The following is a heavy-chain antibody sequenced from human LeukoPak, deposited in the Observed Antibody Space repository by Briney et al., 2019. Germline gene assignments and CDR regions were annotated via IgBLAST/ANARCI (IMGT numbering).Heavy chain of an antibody. Sequence: ASVKVSCKASGYTFTGYYMHWVRQAPGQGLEWMGWINPNSGGTNYAQKFQGRVTMTRDTSNSTAYMELSRLRSDDTAVYYCARMGSGWYYFDYWGQGTLVTVSS. CDR3: ARMGSGWYYFDY. CDR1: GYTFTGYY. V-gene: IGHV1-2*02. J-gene: IGHJ4*02. CDR2: INPNSGGT. D-gene: IGHD6-19*01.